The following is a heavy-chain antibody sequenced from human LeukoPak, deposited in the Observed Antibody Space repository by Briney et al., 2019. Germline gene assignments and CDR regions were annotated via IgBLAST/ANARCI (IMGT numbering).Heavy chain of an antibody. CDR2: IYSGGST. Sequence: GGSLRLSCAAPGFTVSSNYMSWVRQAPGKGLEWVSVIYSGGSTYYADSVKGRFTISRDNSKNTLYLQMNSLRAEDTAVYYCAKDTDSSGSYYWDYWGQGTLVTDSS. D-gene: IGHD1-26*01. V-gene: IGHV3-53*01. CDR1: GFTVSSNY. J-gene: IGHJ4*02. CDR3: AKDTDSSGSYYWDY.